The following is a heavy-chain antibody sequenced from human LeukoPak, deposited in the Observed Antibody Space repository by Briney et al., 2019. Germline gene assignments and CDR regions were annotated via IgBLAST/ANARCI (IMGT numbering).Heavy chain of an antibody. Sequence: ASVKVSCKASGYTFTSYGISWVRQAPGQGLEWMGWISAYNGNTNYAQKFQGRVTMTRDTSTSTVYMELSSLRSEDTAVYYCARGAHIVGAARDAFDIWGQGTMVTVSS. CDR2: ISAYNGNT. V-gene: IGHV1-18*01. J-gene: IGHJ3*02. D-gene: IGHD1-26*01. CDR3: ARGAHIVGAARDAFDI. CDR1: GYTFTSYG.